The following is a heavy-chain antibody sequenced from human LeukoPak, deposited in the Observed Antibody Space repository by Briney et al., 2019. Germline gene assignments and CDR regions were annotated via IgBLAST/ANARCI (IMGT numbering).Heavy chain of an antibody. D-gene: IGHD3-3*01. V-gene: IGHV4-61*01. J-gene: IGHJ5*02. CDR1: GGSVSSGSYY. CDR2: IYYSGST. Sequence: SETLSLTCTVSGGSVSSGSYYWSWIRQRPGKGLEWIGYIYYSGSTNYNPSLKSRVTISVDTSKNQFSLKLSSVTAADTAVYYCSRAGSTIFGVVPPDPWGQGTLVTVSS. CDR3: SRAGSTIFGVVPPDP.